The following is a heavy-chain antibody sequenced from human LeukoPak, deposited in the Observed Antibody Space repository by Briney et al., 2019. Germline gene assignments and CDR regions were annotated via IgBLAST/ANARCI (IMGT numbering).Heavy chain of an antibody. CDR2: IYYSGST. CDR1: GRSISSSSYY. CDR3: ARHPNYYYYYMDV. J-gene: IGHJ6*03. Sequence: SETLSLTCTVAGRSISSSSYYWGWLRQPPGKGLEWIGRIYYSGSTYYNPSLKSRVTISVDTSKNQFSLKLSSVTAADTAVYYCARHPNYYYYYMDVWGKGTTVTISS. V-gene: IGHV4-39*01.